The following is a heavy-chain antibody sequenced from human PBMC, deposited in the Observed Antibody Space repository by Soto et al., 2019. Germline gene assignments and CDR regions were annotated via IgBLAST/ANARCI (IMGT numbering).Heavy chain of an antibody. J-gene: IGHJ4*02. CDR3: ARTRGYSDYDLDY. D-gene: IGHD5-12*01. CDR2: ISYSGVST. CDR1: GFTFSSXG. V-gene: IGHV3-23*01. Sequence: LXLXCAASGFTFSSXGMTWGRQAPGKGLEWVSAISYSGVSTYYADSVKGRFTISRDSSEKTLSLQMNSLRVDDTDVYYCARTRGYSDYDLDYWGQGTLVTVSS.